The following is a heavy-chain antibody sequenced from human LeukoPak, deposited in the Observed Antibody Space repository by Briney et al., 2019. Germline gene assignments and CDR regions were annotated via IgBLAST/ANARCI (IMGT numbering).Heavy chain of an antibody. D-gene: IGHD6-25*01. CDR2: ISYDGSNK. CDR1: GFTFSSYG. J-gene: IGHJ5*02. Sequence: WGSLRLSCAASGFTFSSYGIHWVRRAPGKGLEWVAVISYDGSNKFYADSVKGRFTISRDNSNNTLYLQMDSLRVEDTAVYYCAKAASNWFDPWGQGTLVTVSS. CDR3: AKAASNWFDP. V-gene: IGHV3-30*18.